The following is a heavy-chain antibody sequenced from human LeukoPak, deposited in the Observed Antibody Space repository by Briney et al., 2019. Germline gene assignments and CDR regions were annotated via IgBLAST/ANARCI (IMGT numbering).Heavy chain of an antibody. V-gene: IGHV3-30*04. Sequence: GGSLRLSCAASGFTFSGYAMHWVRQAPGKGLEWVAVISYDGSNKYYADSVKGRFTISRDNSKNTLYLQMNSLRAEDTAVYYCARSNLGQLDYWGQGTLVTVSS. CDR3: ARSNLGQLDY. CDR1: GFTFSGYA. J-gene: IGHJ4*02. D-gene: IGHD1-14*01. CDR2: ISYDGSNK.